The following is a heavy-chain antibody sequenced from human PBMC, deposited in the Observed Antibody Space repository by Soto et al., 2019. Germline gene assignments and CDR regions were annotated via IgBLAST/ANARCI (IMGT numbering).Heavy chain of an antibody. Sequence: SVKVSCKASGGTFSSYSISWVLQAPGQGLEWMGGIIPIFGTANYAQKFQGRVTITADESTSTAYMELSSLRSEDTAVYYCARRRITMIVVVMVDDAFDIWGQGTMVTVSS. CDR1: GGTFSSYS. D-gene: IGHD3-22*01. V-gene: IGHV1-69*13. J-gene: IGHJ3*02. CDR3: ARRRITMIVVVMVDDAFDI. CDR2: IIPIFGTA.